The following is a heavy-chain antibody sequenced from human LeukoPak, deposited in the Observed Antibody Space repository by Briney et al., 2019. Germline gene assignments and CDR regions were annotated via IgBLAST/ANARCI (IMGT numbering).Heavy chain of an antibody. V-gene: IGHV3-11*01. D-gene: IGHD2-2*01. Sequence: PGGSLRLSCAASGFTFSDYYMSWIRQAPGKGLEWVLYISSSGSTIYYADSVKGRFTISRDNAKNSLYLQMNSLRAEDTAVYYCARDPRRAQYQLPMYNWFDPWGQGTLVTVSS. CDR3: ARDPRRAQYQLPMYNWFDP. CDR2: ISSSGSTI. J-gene: IGHJ5*02. CDR1: GFTFSDYY.